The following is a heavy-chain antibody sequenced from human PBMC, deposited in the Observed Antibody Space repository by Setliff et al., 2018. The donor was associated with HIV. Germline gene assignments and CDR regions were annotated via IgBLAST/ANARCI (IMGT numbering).Heavy chain of an antibody. D-gene: IGHD1-26*01. V-gene: IGHV3-20*04. J-gene: IGHJ4*02. CDR3: ARGSGSENKDY. CDR1: GFTFDNYG. CDR2: INSDGSHT. Sequence: GGSLRLSCAASGFTFDNYGMSWVRQAPGKGLEWASRINSDGSHTDYADSVKGRFTISRDNAKNSLYLQMNSLRAEDTALYYCARGSGSENKDYWGQGTLVTVSS.